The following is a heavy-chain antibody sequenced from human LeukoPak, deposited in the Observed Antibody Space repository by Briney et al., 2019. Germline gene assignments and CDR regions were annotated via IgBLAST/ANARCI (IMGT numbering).Heavy chain of an antibody. CDR1: QFTFNLHA. Sequence: PGGSLRLSCAASQFTFNLHAMSWVRQAPGKGLDWVAVMSFDGSHIYYADSVKGRFTISRDNSNNTLFLQMNSLNADDTAVYYCARGGTYYYQYYYMDVWGKGTTVTVSS. V-gene: IGHV3-30*01. CDR2: MSFDGSHI. D-gene: IGHD3-16*01. J-gene: IGHJ6*03. CDR3: ARGGTYYYQYYYMDV.